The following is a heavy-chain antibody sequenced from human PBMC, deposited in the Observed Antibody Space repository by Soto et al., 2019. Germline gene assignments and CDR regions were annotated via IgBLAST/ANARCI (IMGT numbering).Heavy chain of an antibody. D-gene: IGHD3-10*01. CDR1: GFTFSSYW. J-gene: IGHJ6*02. CDR2: IKQDGSEK. CDR3: AREKRLLWFGELSYYYGMDV. Sequence: GGSLRLSCAASGFTFSSYWMSWVRQAPGKGLEWVANIKQDGSEKYYVDSVKGRFTISRDNAKNSLYLQMNSLRAEDTAVYYCAREKRLLWFGELSYYYGMDVWGQGTTVTVSS. V-gene: IGHV3-7*03.